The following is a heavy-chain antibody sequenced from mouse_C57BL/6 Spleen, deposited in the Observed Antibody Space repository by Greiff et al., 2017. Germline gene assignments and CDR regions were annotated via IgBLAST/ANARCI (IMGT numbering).Heavy chain of an antibody. Sequence: EVHLVESEGGLVQPGSSMKLSCTASGFTFSDYYMAWVRQVPEKGLEWVANINYDGSSTYYLDSLKSRFIISRDNANNILYLQMSSLKSEDTATYYCARELRYYFDYWGQGTTLTVSS. CDR2: INYDGSST. J-gene: IGHJ2*01. V-gene: IGHV5-16*01. CDR3: ARELRYYFDY. CDR1: GFTFSDYY. D-gene: IGHD1-1*01.